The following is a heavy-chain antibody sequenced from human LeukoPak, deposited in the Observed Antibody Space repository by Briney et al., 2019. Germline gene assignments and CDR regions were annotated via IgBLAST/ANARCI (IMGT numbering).Heavy chain of an antibody. V-gene: IGHV3-48*02. CDR2: ISSGSTTI. CDR3: ARSHGYFDY. Sequence: GGSLRLSCAASGFSFSSYAIHWVRQAPGKGLEWVSYISSGSTTIYYADSVKGRFTVSRDTAKNSLYLQMNSLRDEDTAVYYCARSHGYFDYWGQGTLVTVSS. J-gene: IGHJ4*02. CDR1: GFSFSSYA.